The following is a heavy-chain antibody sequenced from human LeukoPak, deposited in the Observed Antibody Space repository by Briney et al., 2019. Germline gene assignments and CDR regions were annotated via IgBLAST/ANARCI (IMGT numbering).Heavy chain of an antibody. V-gene: IGHV4-59*08. Sequence: SETLSLTCTVAGGSISSNYWSWIRQPPGKGMEWIGYIYYSGSTNYNPSLKSRVTISVDTSKNQFSLKLSSVTAAYTAVYYCARHLDCSGGSCYPGSDYFDYWGQGTLVTVSS. J-gene: IGHJ4*02. CDR1: GGSISSNY. CDR2: IYYSGST. CDR3: ARHLDCSGGSCYPGSDYFDY. D-gene: IGHD2-15*01.